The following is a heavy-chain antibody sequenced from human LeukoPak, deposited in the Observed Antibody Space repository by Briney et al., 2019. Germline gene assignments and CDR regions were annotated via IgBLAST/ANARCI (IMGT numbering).Heavy chain of an antibody. CDR1: GGSLSGYY. CDR2: INHSGST. V-gene: IGHV4-34*01. J-gene: IGHJ3*02. CDR3: ARDRFHTSSSVHSSPGEKPFDI. D-gene: IGHD6-13*01. Sequence: SETLSLTCAVYGGSLSGYYWSWIRQPPGKGLEWIGEINHSGSTNYNPSLKSRVTISVDTSKNQFSLQLNSVTPEDTAVYYCARDRFHTSSSVHSSPGEKPFDIWGQGTMVIVSS.